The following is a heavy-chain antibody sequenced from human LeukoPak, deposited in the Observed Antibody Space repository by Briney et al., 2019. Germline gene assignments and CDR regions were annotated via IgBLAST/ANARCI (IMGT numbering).Heavy chain of an antibody. Sequence: GGSLRLSCTASGLSFGDYCLSWVRQAPGRGLEWVGFIRSKTYGGTTQYAASVQGRFIISRDDYKSIAYLQMDSLKTEDTAVYFCSRDYDSANHIDAFGIWGQGTLVTVS. CDR3: SRDYDSANHIDAFGI. V-gene: IGHV3-49*04. D-gene: IGHD3-10*01. J-gene: IGHJ3*02. CDR2: IRSKTYGGTT. CDR1: GLSFGDYC.